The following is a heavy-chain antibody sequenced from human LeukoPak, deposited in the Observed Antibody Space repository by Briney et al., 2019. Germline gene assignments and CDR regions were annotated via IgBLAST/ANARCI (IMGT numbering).Heavy chain of an antibody. D-gene: IGHD1-1*01. J-gene: IGHJ4*02. CDR1: GFSISNYY. CDR2: IYYSGST. V-gene: IGHV4-59*01. CDR3: ASMGAGTGFDY. Sequence: PSETLSLTCTVSGFSISNYYWSWIRQPPGKGLEWIGYIYYSGSTNYNPSLKSRVTISVDTSKNQFSLKLSSVTAADTAVYYCASMGAGTGFDYWGQGTLVTVSS.